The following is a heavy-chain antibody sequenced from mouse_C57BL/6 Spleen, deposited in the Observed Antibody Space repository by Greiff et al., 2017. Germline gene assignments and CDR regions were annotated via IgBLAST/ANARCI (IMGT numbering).Heavy chain of an antibody. CDR3: ARGANWDAFDY. J-gene: IGHJ2*01. CDR1: GYSITSGYY. Sequence: EVHLVESGPGLVKPSQSLSLTCSVTGYSITSGYYWNWIRQFPGNKLEWMGYISYDGSNNYNPSLKNRISITRDTSKNQFFLKLNSVTTEDTATYYCARGANWDAFDYWGQGTTLTVSS. CDR2: ISYDGSN. D-gene: IGHD4-1*01. V-gene: IGHV3-6*01.